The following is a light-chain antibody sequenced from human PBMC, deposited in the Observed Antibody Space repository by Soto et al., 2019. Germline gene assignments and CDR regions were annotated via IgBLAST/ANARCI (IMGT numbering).Light chain of an antibody. CDR1: NCHSNYD. Sequence: QPVLTQSPSASASLGASVKLTCTLSNCHSNYDIAWHQQQPDKGPRSLMKVNSGGSHIQGEGIPDRFSGSSSGAERYLFISSLQSEDEADYYCQTWGTGSASGVFGGGTQLTVL. V-gene: IGLV4-69*01. CDR2: VNSGGSH. J-gene: IGLJ7*01. CDR3: QTWGTGSASGV.